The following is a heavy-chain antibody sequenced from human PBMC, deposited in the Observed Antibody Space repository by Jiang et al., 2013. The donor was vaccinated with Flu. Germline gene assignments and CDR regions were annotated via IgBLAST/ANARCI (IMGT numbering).Heavy chain of an antibody. J-gene: IGHJ4*02. Sequence: LEWVSYISSSGTTTYYPDSVKGRFTISRDNAKNSLYLQMNSLRAEDTAVYYCARDDYGDYAFDLWGQGTLLTVSS. V-gene: IGHV3-48*03. CDR2: ISSSGTTT. CDR3: ARDDYGDYAFDL. D-gene: IGHD4-17*01.